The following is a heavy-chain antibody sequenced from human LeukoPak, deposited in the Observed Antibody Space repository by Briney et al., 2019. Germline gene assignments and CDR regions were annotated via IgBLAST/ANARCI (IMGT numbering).Heavy chain of an antibody. CDR3: ARTQKETATFDS. CDR1: GFTFSSNW. V-gene: IGHV3-7*04. CDR2: IKPDGSDK. Sequence: GGTLRLSCAASGFTFSSNWMTWVRQAPGRGLEWVANIKPDGSDKYYVDAVKGRFTISRDNAKNSLHVQMNSLRAEDTAVYYCARTQKETATFDSGGQGTLVTVSS. D-gene: IGHD2-21*02. J-gene: IGHJ4*02.